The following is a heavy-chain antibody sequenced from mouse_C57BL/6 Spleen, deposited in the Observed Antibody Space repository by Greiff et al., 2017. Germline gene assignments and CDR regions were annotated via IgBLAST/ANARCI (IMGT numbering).Heavy chain of an antibody. CDR1: GFTFSSYA. Sequence: EVQLVESGGGLVKPGGSLKLSCAASGFTFSSYAMSWVRQTPEKRLEWVATISDGGSYTYYPDNVKGRFTISRDNAKNNLYLQMSHLKSEDTAMYYCARGEYGTDWYFDVWGTGTTVTVSS. CDR2: ISDGGSYT. V-gene: IGHV5-4*01. D-gene: IGHD2-1*01. J-gene: IGHJ1*03. CDR3: ARGEYGTDWYFDV.